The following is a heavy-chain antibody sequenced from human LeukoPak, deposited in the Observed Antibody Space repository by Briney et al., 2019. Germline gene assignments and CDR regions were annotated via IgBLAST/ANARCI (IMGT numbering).Heavy chain of an antibody. CDR3: ARDTGYGDFPTNYYMDV. D-gene: IGHD4-17*01. J-gene: IGHJ6*03. CDR2: ISSSSSYI. Sequence: GGSLRLSCAASGFTFSSYSMNWVRQAPGKGLEWVSSISSSSSYIYYADSVKRRLTISRDNAKNSLYLQMNSLRAEDTAVYYCARDTGYGDFPTNYYMDVWGKGTTVTVSS. CDR1: GFTFSSYS. V-gene: IGHV3-21*01.